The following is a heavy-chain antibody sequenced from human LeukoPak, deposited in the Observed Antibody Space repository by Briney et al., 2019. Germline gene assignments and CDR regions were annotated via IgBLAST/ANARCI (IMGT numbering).Heavy chain of an antibody. CDR1: GYTFSGYY. CDR2: INPNSGCT. V-gene: IGHV1-2*02. D-gene: IGHD2-15*01. Sequence: GASVKVSCKASGYTFSGYYMHWVRQAPGQPLEWRGWINPNSGCTNYAQKHQARDTRNKDTTITTDHMVPSRLRSDDPAVYYFFRDPGMISMVVGLRGLDPWGQGTLVTVSP. J-gene: IGHJ5*02. CDR3: FRDPGMISMVVGLRGLDP.